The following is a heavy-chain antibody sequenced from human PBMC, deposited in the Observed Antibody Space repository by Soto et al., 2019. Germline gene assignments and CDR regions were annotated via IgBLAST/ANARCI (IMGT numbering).Heavy chain of an antibody. CDR2: TWYDGSNK. CDR1: GFTFSSYG. Sequence: GGSLRLSCAASGFTFSSYGMHWVRQAPGKGLEWVAVTWYDGSNKYYADSVKGRFTISRDNSKNTLYLQMNSLRAEDTAVYYCARDSSSWYEDGYYYYYGMDVWGQGTTVTVSS. V-gene: IGHV3-33*01. D-gene: IGHD6-13*01. CDR3: ARDSSSWYEDGYYYYYGMDV. J-gene: IGHJ6*02.